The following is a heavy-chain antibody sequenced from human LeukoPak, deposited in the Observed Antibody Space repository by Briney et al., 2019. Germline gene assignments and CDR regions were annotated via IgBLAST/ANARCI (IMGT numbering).Heavy chain of an antibody. Sequence: GGSLRLSCAASGFTFSSSGMHWVRQAPGKGLEWVANIKQDGSEKYYVDSVKGRFTISRDNAKNSLYLQMNSLRAEDTAVYYCARMDIVATVGFDYWGQGTLVTVSS. D-gene: IGHD5-12*01. CDR2: IKQDGSEK. V-gene: IGHV3-7*01. J-gene: IGHJ4*02. CDR1: GFTFSSSG. CDR3: ARMDIVATVGFDY.